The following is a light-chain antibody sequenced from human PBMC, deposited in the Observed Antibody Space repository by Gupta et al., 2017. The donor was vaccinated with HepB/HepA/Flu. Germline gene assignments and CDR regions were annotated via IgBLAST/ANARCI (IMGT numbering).Light chain of an antibody. CDR2: DVS. CDR1: SSDVGGYNY. J-gene: IGLJ2*01. V-gene: IGLV2-11*01. Sequence: QSALTQPRSVSGSPGQSVTISFTGTSSDVGGYNYVSWYQQHPGKAPKLMIYDVSNRPSGVPDRFSGSKSGNTASLAISGLQAEDEGDYYCCSYAGSYTVLFGGGTKLTVL. CDR3: CSYAGSYTVL.